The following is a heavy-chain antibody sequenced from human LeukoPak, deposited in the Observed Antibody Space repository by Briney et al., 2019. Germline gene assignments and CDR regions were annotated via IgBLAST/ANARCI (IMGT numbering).Heavy chain of an antibody. CDR3: ARDPGLRWSTNPAGLDP. D-gene: IGHD4-23*01. CDR1: GFTFSSYS. CDR2: ISSSSSTI. J-gene: IGHJ5*02. Sequence: GGSLRLSCAASGFTFSSYSMNWVRQAPGKGLEWVSYISSSSSTIYYADSVKGRFTISRDNAKNSLYLQMNSLRAEDTAVYYCARDPGLRWSTNPAGLDPWGQGTLVTVSS. V-gene: IGHV3-48*01.